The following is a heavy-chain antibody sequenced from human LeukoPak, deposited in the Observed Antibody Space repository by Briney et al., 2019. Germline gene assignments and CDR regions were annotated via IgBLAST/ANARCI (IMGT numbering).Heavy chain of an antibody. CDR3: AKDRYSSSWSLDY. CDR1: GFTFSSYA. CDR2: ISGSGGST. D-gene: IGHD6-13*01. J-gene: IGHJ4*02. Sequence: GGSLRLSCAASGFTFSSYAMSWVRQAPGKGLEWVSAISGSGGSTYYADSVKGRFTISRDNSKNTTYLQMNSLRAEDTDVYYCAKDRYSSSWSLDYWGQGTLVTVSS. V-gene: IGHV3-23*01.